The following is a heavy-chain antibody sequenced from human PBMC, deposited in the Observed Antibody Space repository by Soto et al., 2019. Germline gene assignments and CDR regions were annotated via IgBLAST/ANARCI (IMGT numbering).Heavy chain of an antibody. V-gene: IGHV3-23*01. CDR3: AKGCDYFYRSGYNLEYVPH. CDR2: SGGSGGST. Sequence: EVQLLESGGGLVQPGGSLRLSCAASGFTFSSYAMSWFRQAAGKGLEWVSASGGSGGSTHYADSVKGWFTISRDNAKNKLYQQMNSLRAEDTAVYYCAKGCDYFYRSGYNLEYVPHWGPGTLVHGPS. D-gene: IGHD3-22*01. CDR1: GFTFSSYA. J-gene: IGHJ1*01.